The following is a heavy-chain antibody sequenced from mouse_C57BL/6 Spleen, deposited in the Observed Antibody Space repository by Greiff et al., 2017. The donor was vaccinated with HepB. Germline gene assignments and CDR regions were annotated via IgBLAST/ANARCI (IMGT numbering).Heavy chain of an antibody. J-gene: IGHJ4*01. CDR3: ARDSLYYYGSMDY. CDR1: GFTFSSYA. V-gene: IGHV5-4*01. CDR2: ISDGGSYT. Sequence: EVKLMESGGGLVKPGGSLKLSCAASGFTFSSYAMSWVRQTPEKRLEWVATISDGGSYTYYPDNVKGRFTISRDNAKNNLYLQMSHLKSEDTAMYYCARDSLYYYGSMDYWGQGTSVTVSS. D-gene: IGHD1-1*01.